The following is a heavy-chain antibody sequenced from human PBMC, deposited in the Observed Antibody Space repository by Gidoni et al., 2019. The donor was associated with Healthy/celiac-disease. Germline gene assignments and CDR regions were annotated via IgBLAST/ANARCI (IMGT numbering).Heavy chain of an antibody. CDR3: ARDIVATTWGGYYYGMDV. CDR1: RGTFSSYA. CDR2: IIPILGIA. Sequence: QVQLVQSGAEVKKPGSSVKVSCKASRGTFSSYAISWVRQAPGQGLEWMGRIIPILGIANYAQKFQGRVTITADKSTSTAYMELSSLRSEDTAVYYCARDIVATTWGGYYYGMDVWGQGTTVTVSS. J-gene: IGHJ6*02. D-gene: IGHD5-12*01. V-gene: IGHV1-69*04.